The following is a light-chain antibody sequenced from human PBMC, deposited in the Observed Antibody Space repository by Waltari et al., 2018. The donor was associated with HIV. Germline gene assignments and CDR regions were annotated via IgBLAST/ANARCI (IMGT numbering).Light chain of an antibody. CDR2: GAS. CDR1: QSVSSN. J-gene: IGKJ1*01. Sequence: ERVMTQSPATLSASPGERATLSCRASQSVSSNLAWYQQRPGQAPRLLIYGASTRATGIPARFSGSGSGTEFTLTISSLQSEDLAVYYCQQYNNSPGTFGQGTKVEIK. CDR3: QQYNNSPGT. V-gene: IGKV3-15*01.